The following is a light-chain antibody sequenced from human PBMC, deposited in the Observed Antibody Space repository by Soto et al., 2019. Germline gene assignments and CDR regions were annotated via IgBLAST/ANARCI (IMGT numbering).Light chain of an antibody. CDR3: QQYANSRT. CDR1: QSVSSSY. J-gene: IGKJ1*01. V-gene: IGKV3-20*01. Sequence: TVLTQSQGTLSLSTGERATLSCRACQSVSSSYLAWYQQKPGQAPRLLIYGASSRATGIPDRFSGSGSGTDFTLSISGLEPEDFAVYFCQQYANSRTFGQGTKVDIK. CDR2: GAS.